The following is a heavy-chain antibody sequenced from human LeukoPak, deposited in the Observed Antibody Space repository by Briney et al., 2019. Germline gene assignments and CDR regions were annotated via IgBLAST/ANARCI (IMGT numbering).Heavy chain of an antibody. CDR3: ARQDDYGDFNWFDP. Sequence: GGSLRLSRAASGFTFSSYWMSWVRQAPGKGLEWVANIKQDGSEKYYVDSVKGRFTISRDNAKNSLYLQMNSLRAEDTAVYYCARQDDYGDFNWFDPWGQGTLVTVSS. V-gene: IGHV3-7*01. CDR1: GFTFSSYW. CDR2: IKQDGSEK. J-gene: IGHJ5*02. D-gene: IGHD4-17*01.